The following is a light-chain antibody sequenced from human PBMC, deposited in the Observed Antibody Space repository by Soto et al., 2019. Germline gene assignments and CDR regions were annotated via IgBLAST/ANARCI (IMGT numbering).Light chain of an antibody. V-gene: IGLV1-44*01. J-gene: IGLJ2*01. Sequence: QSVLTQPPSASGTPGQRGTISCSGSNSNIGTNAVNWYQHLPGTAPKLFIYSNDQRPSGVPDRFSGSKSGTSGSLAISGLQSEDEADYYCAAWDDSLNGVVFGGGTKLTVL. CDR3: AAWDDSLNGVV. CDR2: SND. CDR1: NSNIGTNA.